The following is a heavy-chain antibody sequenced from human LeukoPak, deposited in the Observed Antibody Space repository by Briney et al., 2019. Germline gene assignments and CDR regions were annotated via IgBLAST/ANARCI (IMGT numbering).Heavy chain of an antibody. CDR3: ARGEWSSSPFDY. V-gene: IGHV3-21*04. Sequence: PGGSLRLSCAASGFTFSSYTMNWVRQAPGKGLEWVSSISSSSSYIYYADSVKGRFTISRDNAKNSLYLQMNSLRVEDTALYYCARGEWSSSPFDYWGQGTLVTVSS. CDR1: GFTFSSYT. J-gene: IGHJ4*02. CDR2: ISSSSSYI. D-gene: IGHD6-6*01.